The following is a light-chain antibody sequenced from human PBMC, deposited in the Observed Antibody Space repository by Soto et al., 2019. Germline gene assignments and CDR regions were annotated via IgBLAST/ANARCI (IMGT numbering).Light chain of an antibody. CDR2: GAF. V-gene: IGKV3-11*01. Sequence: DIVLTQSADTLSLSPGERATLSCRASPSVTNFLAWYQQKPGQAPRLPIYGAFNRATGIPARFSGSGSRPDLTLTLCSPWPADSALYLGQRRNVCPSVPFGPGTRLEI. CDR1: PSVTNF. J-gene: IGKJ5*01. CDR3: QRRNVCPSVP.